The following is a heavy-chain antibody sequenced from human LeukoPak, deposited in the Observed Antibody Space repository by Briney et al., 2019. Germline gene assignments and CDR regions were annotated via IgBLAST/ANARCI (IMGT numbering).Heavy chain of an antibody. CDR2: IYTSGST. J-gene: IGHJ4*02. CDR1: GGSISSSY. V-gene: IGHV4-4*07. D-gene: IGHD3-10*01. CDR3: ARSGFSGSYCFDS. Sequence: SETLSLTCTVSGGSISSSYWTWVRQPAGKGLEWIGRIYTSGSTNYNPSLKSRVTMSVDTSKNQFSLKLSSMTAADAAVYYCARSGFSGSYCFDSWGQGTLVTVSS.